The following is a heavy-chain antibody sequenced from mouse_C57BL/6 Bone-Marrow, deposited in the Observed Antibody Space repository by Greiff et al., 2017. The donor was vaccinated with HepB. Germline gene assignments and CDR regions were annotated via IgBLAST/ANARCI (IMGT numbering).Heavy chain of an antibody. J-gene: IGHJ2*01. D-gene: IGHD4-1*01. Sequence: QVQLQQSGAELVRPGASVTLSCKASGYTFTDYEMHWVKQTPVHGLEWIGAIDPETGGTAYNQKFKGKAILTADKSSSTAYMALRSLTSEDSAVYYCTRFSLGRDYWGQGTTLTVSS. CDR2: IDPETGGT. CDR1: GYTFTDYE. CDR3: TRFSLGRDY. V-gene: IGHV1-15*01.